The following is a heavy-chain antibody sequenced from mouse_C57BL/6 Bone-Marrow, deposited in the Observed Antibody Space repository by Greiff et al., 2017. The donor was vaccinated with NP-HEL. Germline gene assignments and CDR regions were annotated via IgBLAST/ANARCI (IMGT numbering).Heavy chain of an antibody. CDR1: GFTFSDYY. Sequence: EVKLMESGGGLVQPGGSLKLSCAASGFTFSDYYMYWVRQTPEKRLEWVAYISTGGGSTYYPDTVKGRCTISRDNAKNTLYLQMSRLKSEDTAMYDCARRDYYGYYAMDDWGQGTSVTVSS. CDR2: ISTGGGST. V-gene: IGHV5-12*01. J-gene: IGHJ4*01. D-gene: IGHD1-1*01. CDR3: ARRDYYGYYAMDD.